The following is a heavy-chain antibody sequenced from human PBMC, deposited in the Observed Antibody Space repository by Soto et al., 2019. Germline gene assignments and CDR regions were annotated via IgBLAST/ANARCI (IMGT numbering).Heavy chain of an antibody. J-gene: IGHJ4*02. CDR1: GFTFSSFA. CDR3: ARRTAVGAHFDD. D-gene: IGHD1-26*01. CDR2: ISYDGGAK. V-gene: IGHV3-30-3*01. Sequence: QVQLVESGGGVVQPGKSLRLSCAASGFTFSSFAMHWVRQAPGNGLEWVSVISYDGGAKYYADSVKGRFTISRDNSKNTLYLQMNSLRPEDTAVYYCARRTAVGAHFDDWCQGTLVTVSS.